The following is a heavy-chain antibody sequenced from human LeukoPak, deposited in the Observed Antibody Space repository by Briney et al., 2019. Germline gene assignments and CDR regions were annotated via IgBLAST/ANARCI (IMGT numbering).Heavy chain of an antibody. CDR1: GFTFSSYW. Sequence: PGGSLRLSCASSGFTFSSYWMSWVRQAPGKGLEWVANIKQDGSEKYYVDSVKGRFTISRDNANNSLYLQMNSLRAEDTAVYYCARDLGPADAFDIWGHGTMVTVSS. V-gene: IGHV3-7*01. J-gene: IGHJ3*02. CDR2: IKQDGSEK. CDR3: ARDLGPADAFDI. D-gene: IGHD2-2*01.